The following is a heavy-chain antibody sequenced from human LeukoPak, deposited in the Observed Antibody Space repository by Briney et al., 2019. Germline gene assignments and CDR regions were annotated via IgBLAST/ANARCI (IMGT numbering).Heavy chain of an antibody. CDR2: IYTSGST. D-gene: IGHD5-18*01. CDR3: ARVASHRGYSYVDY. V-gene: IGHV4-61*02. Sequence: SETLSLTCTVSGGSIISGDYYWTWIRQPAGKGLEWIGRIYTSGSTNYNPSLKSRVTISEDTSKNQFSLELTSATAADTAVYYCARVASHRGYSYVDYWGQGTLVTVSS. J-gene: IGHJ4*02. CDR1: GGSIISGDYY.